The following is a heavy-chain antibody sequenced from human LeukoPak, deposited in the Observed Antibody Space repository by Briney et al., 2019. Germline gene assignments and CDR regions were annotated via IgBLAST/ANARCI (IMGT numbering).Heavy chain of an antibody. D-gene: IGHD1-26*01. Sequence: PSETASLTCTVSGGSISSGGYYWSWIRQPPGKGLEWIGYIYHSGSTYYNPSLKSRVTISVDRSKNQFSLKLSSVTAADTAVYYCARDVTSYAPDAFDIWGQGTMVTVSS. CDR3: ARDVTSYAPDAFDI. CDR1: GGSISSGGYY. J-gene: IGHJ3*02. CDR2: IYHSGST. V-gene: IGHV4-30-2*01.